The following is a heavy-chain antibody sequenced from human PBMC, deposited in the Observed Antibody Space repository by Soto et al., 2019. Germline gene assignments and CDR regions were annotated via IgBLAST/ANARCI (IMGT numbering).Heavy chain of an antibody. CDR1: GGSFSGYY. V-gene: IGHV4-34*01. CDR2: IYHSGST. Sequence: SETLSLTCAVYGGSFSGYYWSWIRRPPGKGLEWIGEIYHSGSTNYNPSLKSRVTISVDKSKNQFSLKLSSVTAADTAVYYCARDRALVLTGYHEHYYYYGMDVWGQGTTVT. CDR3: ARDRALVLTGYHEHYYYYGMDV. D-gene: IGHD3-9*01. J-gene: IGHJ6*02.